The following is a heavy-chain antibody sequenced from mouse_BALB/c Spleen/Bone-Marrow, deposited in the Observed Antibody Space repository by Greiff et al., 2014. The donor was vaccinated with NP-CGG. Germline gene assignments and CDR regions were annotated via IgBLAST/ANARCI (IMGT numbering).Heavy chain of an antibody. CDR1: GFTFNTYA. Sequence: EVQLVESGGGLVQPKGPLKLSCAASGFTFNTYAMNWVRQAPGKGLEWVARIRSKSNNYATYYADSVKDRFTISRDDSQSMLYLQMNNLKTEDTAMYYCVSHGSWFAYWGQGTLVTVSA. V-gene: IGHV10-1*02. J-gene: IGHJ3*01. CDR3: VSHGSWFAY. CDR2: IRSKSNNYAT.